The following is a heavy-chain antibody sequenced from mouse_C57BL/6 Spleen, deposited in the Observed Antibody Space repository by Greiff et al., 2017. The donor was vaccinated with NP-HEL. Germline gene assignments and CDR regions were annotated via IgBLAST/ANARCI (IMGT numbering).Heavy chain of an antibody. V-gene: IGHV14-4*01. CDR2: IDPENGDT. CDR3: TTGDSSGYYFDY. CDR1: GFNIKDDY. D-gene: IGHD3-2*02. Sequence: EVKLMESGAELVRPGASVKLSCTASGFNIKDDYMHWVKQRPEQGLEWIGWIDPENGDTEYASKFQGKATITADTSSNTAYLQLSSLTSEDTAVYYCTTGDSSGYYFDYWGQGTTLTVAS. J-gene: IGHJ2*01.